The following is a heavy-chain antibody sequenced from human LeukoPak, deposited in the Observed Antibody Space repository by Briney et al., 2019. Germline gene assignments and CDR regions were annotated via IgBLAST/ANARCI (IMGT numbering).Heavy chain of an antibody. CDR3: AKVAGGGYFDL. D-gene: IGHD3-16*01. Sequence: AGGSLRLSCAASGFTFDDYAMHWVRQAPGKGLEWVSGITWRSDRIGYADSVKGRFTISRDDAKKSLYLQMNSLRTDDTAVYYCAKVAGGGYFDLWGRGTLVTVSS. J-gene: IGHJ2*01. CDR1: GFTFDDYA. CDR2: ITWRSDRI. V-gene: IGHV3-9*01.